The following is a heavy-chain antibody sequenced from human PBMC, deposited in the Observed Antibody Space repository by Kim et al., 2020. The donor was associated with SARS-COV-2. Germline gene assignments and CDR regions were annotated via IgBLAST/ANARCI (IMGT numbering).Heavy chain of an antibody. Sequence: GESLKISCKGSGYSFTSYWIGWVRQMPGKGLEWMGIIYPGDSDTRYSPSFQGQVTISADKSISTAYLQWSSLKASDTAMYYCARHGVVAAVNDAFDIWGQGTMVTVSS. J-gene: IGHJ3*02. CDR1: GYSFTSYW. CDR3: ARHGVVAAVNDAFDI. D-gene: IGHD2-15*01. V-gene: IGHV5-51*01. CDR2: IYPGDSDT.